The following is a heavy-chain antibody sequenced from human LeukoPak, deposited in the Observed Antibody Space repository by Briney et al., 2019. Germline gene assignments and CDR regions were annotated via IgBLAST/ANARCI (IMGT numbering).Heavy chain of an antibody. CDR3: ARDSSSWSLYYFDY. CDR1: GFTFSSYN. CDR2: ISSSSSYI. V-gene: IGHV3-21*01. Sequence: PAGSLRLSCAASGFTFSSYNRNWVRQPPGKGLEWVSSISSSSSYIYYADSVKGRFTISRDDAKNSLYLQMNSLRAEDTAVYYCARDSSSWSLYYFDYWGQGTLVTVSS. J-gene: IGHJ4*02. D-gene: IGHD6-13*01.